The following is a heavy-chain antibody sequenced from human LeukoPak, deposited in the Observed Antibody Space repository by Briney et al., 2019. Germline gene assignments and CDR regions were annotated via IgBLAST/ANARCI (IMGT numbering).Heavy chain of an antibody. CDR3: ARELTYYYDSSGSNWFDP. Sequence: SETLSLTCAVYGGSFSGYYWSWIRQPPGKGLEWIGEINHSGSTNYNPSLKSRVTISVDTSKNQFSLKLSSVTAADTAVYYCARELTYYYDSSGSNWFDPWGQGTLVTVSS. CDR1: GGSFSGYY. CDR2: INHSGST. D-gene: IGHD3-22*01. V-gene: IGHV4-34*01. J-gene: IGHJ5*02.